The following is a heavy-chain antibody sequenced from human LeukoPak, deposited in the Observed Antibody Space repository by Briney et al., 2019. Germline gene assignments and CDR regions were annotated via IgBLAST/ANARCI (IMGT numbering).Heavy chain of an antibody. CDR2: ISSSGSTI. CDR1: GFTFSSYE. D-gene: IGHD6-19*01. Sequence: GGSLRLSCAASGFTFSSYEMNWVRQAPGKGLEWVSYISSSGSTIYYADSVKGRFTISGDNAKNSLYLQMNSLRAEDTAVYYCASSGWSLQHDAFDIWGQGTMVTVSS. J-gene: IGHJ3*02. CDR3: ASSGWSLQHDAFDI. V-gene: IGHV3-48*03.